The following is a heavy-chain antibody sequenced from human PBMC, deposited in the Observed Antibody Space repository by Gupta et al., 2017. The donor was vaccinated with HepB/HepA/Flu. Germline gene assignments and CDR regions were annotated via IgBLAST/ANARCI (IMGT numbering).Heavy chain of an antibody. CDR1: GFTFSNYV. J-gene: IGHJ4*02. Sequence: QVQLVESGGGVVQSGRSLRLSCAASGFTFSNYVMHWVRQAPGKGLEWVAVISYDGKNRYYADSVKGRFTISRDNSKNTLFLQMNSLRAEDTAVYYCARVELRYFDRFLVDFWGQGTLVTVSS. V-gene: IGHV3-30*04. D-gene: IGHD3-9*01. CDR3: ARVELRYFDRFLVDF. CDR2: ISYDGKNR.